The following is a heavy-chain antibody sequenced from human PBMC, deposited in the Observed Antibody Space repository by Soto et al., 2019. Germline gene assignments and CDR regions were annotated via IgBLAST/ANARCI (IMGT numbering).Heavy chain of an antibody. CDR2: IYYSGST. V-gene: IGHV4-31*03. J-gene: IGHJ6*02. D-gene: IGHD3-10*01. Sequence: QVQLQESGPGLVKPSQTLSLTCTVSGGSISSGGYYWSWIRQHPGKGLEWIGYIYYSGSTYYNPSLKSRVTIAVDTSKNQFSLKLSSVTAADTAVYYCARDLRFRGFYGMDVWGQGTTVTVSS. CDR3: ARDLRFRGFYGMDV. CDR1: GGSISSGGYY.